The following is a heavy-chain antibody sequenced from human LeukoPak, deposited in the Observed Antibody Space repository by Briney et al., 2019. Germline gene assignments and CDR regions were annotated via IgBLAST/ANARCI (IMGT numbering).Heavy chain of an antibody. CDR2: IYSGGST. V-gene: IGHV3-53*01. CDR3: AKFGTVGNAFDI. D-gene: IGHD1-26*01. Sequence: GGSLRLSCAASGLTVSSNCMSWVRQAPGKGLEWVSLIYSGGSTYYTDSVKGRFTISRDNSENTLYLQMNSLRAEDTAVYYCAKFGTVGNAFDIWGQGTMVTVSS. J-gene: IGHJ3*02. CDR1: GLTVSSNC.